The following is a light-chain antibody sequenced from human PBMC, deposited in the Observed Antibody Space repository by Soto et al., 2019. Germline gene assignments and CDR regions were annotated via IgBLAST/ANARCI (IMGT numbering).Light chain of an antibody. J-gene: IGKJ4*01. CDR1: QSVSSY. CDR2: DSS. V-gene: IGKV3-11*01. Sequence: EVFLTQFPATLSLSRCDGATLSWRASQSVSSYLAWYQQKRGQAPRLLIYDSSNRATGIPARFSGSGSGTDFSLIISSLEPEDFAVYYCQQRSVWPLTFGGGTKVDIK. CDR3: QQRSVWPLT.